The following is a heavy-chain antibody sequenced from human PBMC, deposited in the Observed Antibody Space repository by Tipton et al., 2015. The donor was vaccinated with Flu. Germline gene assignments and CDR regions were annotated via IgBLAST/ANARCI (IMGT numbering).Heavy chain of an antibody. CDR2: MYSSGTT. V-gene: IGHV4-4*07. D-gene: IGHD6-19*01. J-gene: IGHJ1*01. CDR1: GGSISSFY. CDR3: AREKDSSGSEYFQH. Sequence: TLSLTCTVSGGSISSFYWSWIRQPAGKGLEWIGRMYSSGTTKYNPSLKSRVTMSVDTTKNQFSLKLSSVTAADTAVYYCAREKDSSGSEYFQHWGQGTLVTVSS.